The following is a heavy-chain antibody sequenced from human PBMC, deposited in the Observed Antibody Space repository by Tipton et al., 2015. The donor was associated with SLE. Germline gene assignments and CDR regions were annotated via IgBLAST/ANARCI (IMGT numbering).Heavy chain of an antibody. CDR1: GGSFSDYY. V-gene: IGHV4-34*01. D-gene: IGHD5-12*01. CDR3: ARGHERHYDSPNFDI. CDR2: INHSGNT. Sequence: TLSLTCEVSGGSFSDYYWTWIRQPPGKGLEWIGEINHSGNTNYNPSLKSRVTISVDTSRNQFSLKLSSVTAADTAVYYCARGHERHYDSPNFDIWGQGTMVTVSS. J-gene: IGHJ3*02.